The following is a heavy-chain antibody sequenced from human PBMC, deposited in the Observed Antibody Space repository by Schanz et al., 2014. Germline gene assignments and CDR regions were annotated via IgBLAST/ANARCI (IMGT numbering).Heavy chain of an antibody. CDR2: ISGSGGST. CDR3: TYYDVLTGFDY. V-gene: IGHV3-23*04. J-gene: IGHJ4*02. D-gene: IGHD3-9*01. Sequence: VQLVESGGGLVKPGGSLRLSCAASGFTFSTYAMNWVRQAPGQGLEWVSAISGSGGSTYYADSVKGRFTISRDNSKNTHYLQINNLRAEDTAVYYCTYYDVLTGFDYWGQGTQVTVSS. CDR1: GFTFSTYA.